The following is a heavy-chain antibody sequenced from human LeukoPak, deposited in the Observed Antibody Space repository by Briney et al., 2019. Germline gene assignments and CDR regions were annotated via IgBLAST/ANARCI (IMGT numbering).Heavy chain of an antibody. CDR1: GGSISSGGNY. CDR2: IYYSGST. D-gene: IGHD3-16*02. Sequence: SETLSLTCTVSGGSISSGGNYWSWIRQHPGKGLEWIGYIYYSGSTNYNPSLKSRVTISVDTSKNQFSLKLSSVTAADTAVYYCARADYVWGSYRYQYYFDYWGQGTLVTVSS. J-gene: IGHJ4*02. CDR3: ARADYVWGSYRYQYYFDY. V-gene: IGHV4-61*08.